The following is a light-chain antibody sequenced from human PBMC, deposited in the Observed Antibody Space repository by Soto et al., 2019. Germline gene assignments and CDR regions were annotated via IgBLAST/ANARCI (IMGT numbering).Light chain of an antibody. Sequence: QSVLTQPPSASGTPGQRVTISCSGSSSNIGSNTANWYQQLPGTAPKHLIFSNNQRPSGVPDRFSGSKSGTSASLAISGLQPEDEADYYCAAWDDSLSWVFGGGTKLTVL. CDR2: SNN. V-gene: IGLV1-44*01. CDR1: SSNIGSNT. CDR3: AAWDDSLSWV. J-gene: IGLJ3*02.